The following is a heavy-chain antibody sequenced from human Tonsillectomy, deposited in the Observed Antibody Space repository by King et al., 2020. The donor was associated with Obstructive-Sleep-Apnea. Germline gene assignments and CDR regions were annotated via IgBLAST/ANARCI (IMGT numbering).Heavy chain of an antibody. CDR2: INSNTGNP. V-gene: IGHV7-4-1*02. CDR1: GYTFTSYA. CDR3: ARSGGIYYYAMDV. J-gene: IGHJ6*02. Sequence: VQLVESGSELKKPGASVTVSCKASGYTFTSYAMNWVRQAPGQGLEWMGWINSNTGNPMYAQGFTGRFVFSLDTSVSTAYLQISSLKADDTAVYYCARSGGIYYYAMDVWGQGTTVTVSS. D-gene: IGHD3-10*01.